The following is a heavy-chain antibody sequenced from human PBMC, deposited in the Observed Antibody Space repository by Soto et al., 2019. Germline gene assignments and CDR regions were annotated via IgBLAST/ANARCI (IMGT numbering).Heavy chain of an antibody. V-gene: IGHV4-31*03. CDR2: IYYSGST. Sequence: QVQLQESGPGLVKPSQTLSLTCTVSGGSISSGGYYWSWIRQHPGKGLEWIGYIYYSGSTYYNPWLKRRVGVGVGAAKGQCSLEVSSVTAADTAVYYCARAPRDWGQGTLVAVSS. CDR3: ARAPRD. CDR1: GGSISSGGYY. J-gene: IGHJ4*02.